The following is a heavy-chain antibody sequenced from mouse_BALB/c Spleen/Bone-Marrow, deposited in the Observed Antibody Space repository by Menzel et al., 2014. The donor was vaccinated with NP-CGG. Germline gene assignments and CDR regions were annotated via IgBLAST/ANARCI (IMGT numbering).Heavy chain of an antibody. CDR2: IWRGGST. CDR3: AKGGITTVWYFDV. J-gene: IGHJ1*01. V-gene: IGHV2-5*01. D-gene: IGHD1-1*01. Sequence: VKLMESGPGLVQPSQRLSITCTVSGFSLTGNGVLWVRQSPGKGLEWLGAIWRGGSTDYNAAFMSRLTITKDNSKNQVFFKMNSLQGDDTAMYYCAKGGITTVWYFDVWGAGTTVAVSS. CDR1: GFSLTGNG.